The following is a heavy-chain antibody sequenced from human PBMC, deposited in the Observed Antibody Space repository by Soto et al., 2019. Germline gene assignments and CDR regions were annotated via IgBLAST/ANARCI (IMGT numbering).Heavy chain of an antibody. CDR2: ISAYNGNT. CDR1: GYTFTSYG. Sequence: ASVKVSCKASGYTFTSYGISWVRQAPGQGLEWMGGISAYNGNTNYAQKLQGRVTITTDTSTSTAYMELSSLRSEDTAVYYCARSIAAAGTNYYYGMDVWGQGTTVTVSS. D-gene: IGHD6-13*01. V-gene: IGHV1-18*01. J-gene: IGHJ6*02. CDR3: ARSIAAAGTNYYYGMDV.